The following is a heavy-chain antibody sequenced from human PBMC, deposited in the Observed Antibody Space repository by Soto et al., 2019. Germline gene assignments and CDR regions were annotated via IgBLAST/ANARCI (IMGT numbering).Heavy chain of an antibody. CDR2: INHSGST. D-gene: IGHD2-8*02. Sequence: QVQLQQWGAGLLKPSETLSLTCAVYGGSFRGYYWTWIRQPPGTGLEWIGEINHSGSTNYSPSLTSRVTISVDTSKNQFSLKLTSVTAADTAVYYCARDKITGLFDYWGQGTLVTVSS. CDR3: ARDKITGLFDY. CDR1: GGSFRGYY. J-gene: IGHJ4*02. V-gene: IGHV4-34*01.